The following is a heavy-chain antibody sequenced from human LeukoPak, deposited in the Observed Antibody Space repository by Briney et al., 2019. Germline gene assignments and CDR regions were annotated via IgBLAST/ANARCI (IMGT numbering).Heavy chain of an antibody. CDR2: INPNSGGT. CDR3: ARAAYYDILTGYYPFDP. CDR1: GYTFTGYY. J-gene: IGHJ5*02. Sequence: ASVKVSCKASGYTFTGYYMHWVRQAPGQGLEWMGWINPNSGGTNYTQKFQGRVTMTRDTSISTAYMELSRLRSDDTAAYYCARAAYYDILTGYYPFDPWGQGTLVTVSS. V-gene: IGHV1-2*02. D-gene: IGHD3-9*01.